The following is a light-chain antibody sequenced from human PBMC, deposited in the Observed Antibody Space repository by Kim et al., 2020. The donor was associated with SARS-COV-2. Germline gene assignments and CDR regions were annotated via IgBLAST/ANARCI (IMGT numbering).Light chain of an antibody. Sequence: QAVVTQEPSLTVSPGGTVTLTCGSSTGAVTSGHYPYWFQQKPGQAPRTLIYDTSNKHSWTPARFSGSLLGGKAALTLSGAQPENEAEYYCLLSYSEGVFGGGTKVTVL. CDR2: DTS. V-gene: IGLV7-46*01. CDR1: TGAVTSGHY. CDR3: LLSYSEGV. J-gene: IGLJ2*01.